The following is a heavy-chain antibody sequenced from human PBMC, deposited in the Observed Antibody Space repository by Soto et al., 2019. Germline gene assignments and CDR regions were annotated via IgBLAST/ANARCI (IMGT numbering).Heavy chain of an antibody. CDR3: ITGPRPSSVGTGAF. V-gene: IGHV3-74*01. Sequence: PGGSLRLSCAASGFFFNMYWIHFFRQVPFEWPEWVTRINDDGTRTDYADSAKGRFTISRDNAKDILYLQMNALRVDDTAVYYCITGPRPSSVGTGAFWGQGTLVTGSS. CDR1: GFFFNMYW. D-gene: IGHD3-10*01. CDR2: INDDGTRT. J-gene: IGHJ4*02.